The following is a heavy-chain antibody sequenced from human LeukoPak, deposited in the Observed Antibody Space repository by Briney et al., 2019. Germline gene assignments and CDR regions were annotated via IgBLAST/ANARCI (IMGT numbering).Heavy chain of an antibody. CDR1: GFTFTTYW. V-gene: IGHV3-74*01. D-gene: IGHD5-18*01. CDR2: INSDGSIT. J-gene: IGHJ6*02. Sequence: GGSLRLSCAASGFTFTTYWMHWVRQAPGKGLVWVSHINSDGSITSYADSVKGRFTISRDNAKNTLYLQMNSLRTEDTAVYYCARDAVDTANAVWGQGTTVTVSS. CDR3: ARDAVDTANAV.